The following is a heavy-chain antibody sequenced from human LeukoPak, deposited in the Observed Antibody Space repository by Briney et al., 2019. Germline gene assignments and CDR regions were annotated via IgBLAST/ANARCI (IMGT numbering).Heavy chain of an antibody. D-gene: IGHD2-15*01. CDR3: AKDIVVVVAATYFHY. CDR1: GFTFSSYS. CDR2: ISSSSSYI. V-gene: IGHV3-21*04. J-gene: IGHJ4*02. Sequence: GGSLRLSCAASGFTFSSYSMNWVRQAPGKGLEWVSSISSSSSYIYYADSVKGRFTISRDNSKNTLYLQMNSLRAEDTAVYYCAKDIVVVVAATYFHYWGQGTLVTVSS.